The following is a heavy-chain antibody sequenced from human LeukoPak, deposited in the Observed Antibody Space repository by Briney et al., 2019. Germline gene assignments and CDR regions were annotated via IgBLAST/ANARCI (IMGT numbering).Heavy chain of an antibody. CDR2: INPDGGGT. V-gene: IGHV1-2*02. CDR1: GYTFTDYY. CDR3: ARMEQVVRGRYYYYYMVV. D-gene: IGHD6-13*01. J-gene: IGHJ6*03. Sequence: APVKVSCKASGYTFTDYYVHWVRQAPGQGLEWMGRINPDGGGTHYAQNFQGRVTMTTDTSISTAYMELSSLTSDDTAEYYCARMEQVVRGRYYYYYMVVWGKGTTVTISS.